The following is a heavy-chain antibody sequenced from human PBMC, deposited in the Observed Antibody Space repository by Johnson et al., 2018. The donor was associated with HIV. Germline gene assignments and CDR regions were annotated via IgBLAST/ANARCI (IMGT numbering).Heavy chain of an antibody. CDR1: EFIFSSYS. J-gene: IGHJ3*02. Sequence: VQPGGSLRLSCAASEFIFSSYSMHWVRQAPGKGLEWVAVISYDGHNEYYADSVEGRFTVSRDNTKNTLYLQMNSLRADDTAIYYCALTESRFLEWLFRAFDIWGQGTMVTVSS. CDR3: ALTESRFLEWLFRAFDI. V-gene: IGHV3-30*04. D-gene: IGHD3-3*01. CDR2: ISYDGHNE.